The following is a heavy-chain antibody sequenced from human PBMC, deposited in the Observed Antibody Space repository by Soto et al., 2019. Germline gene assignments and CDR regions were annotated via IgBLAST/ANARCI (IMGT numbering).Heavy chain of an antibody. D-gene: IGHD3-22*01. CDR2: INHSGRV. J-gene: IGHJ5*01. Sequence: SETLSLTCAVYGGSFSGHSWTWIRQSPGKGPEWIGDINHSGRVNYSPSLKSRVTISLDTSKNQFSLTLSAVTAADTAMYYCSTRAYDTNGYYRFDPWGQGTLVTVSS. CDR3: STRAYDTNGYYRFDP. V-gene: IGHV4-34*01. CDR1: GGSFSGHS.